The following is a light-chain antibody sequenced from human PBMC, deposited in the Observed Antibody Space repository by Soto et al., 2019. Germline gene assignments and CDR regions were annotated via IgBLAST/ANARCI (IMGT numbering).Light chain of an antibody. CDR2: DAS. CDR3: QQRSNWSIT. CDR1: QSVSSY. Sequence: EIVLTQSPATLSLSPGESTTLSCRASQSVSSYLAWYQQKPGQAPRLLIYDASNRATGIPARFSGSGSGTDFTLTISSLEPEDFAVYYCQQRSNWSITFGGGTKVEIK. V-gene: IGKV3-11*01. J-gene: IGKJ4*01.